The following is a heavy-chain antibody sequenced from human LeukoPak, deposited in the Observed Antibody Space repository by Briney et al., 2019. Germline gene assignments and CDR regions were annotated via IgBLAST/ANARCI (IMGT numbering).Heavy chain of an antibody. Sequence: PGGSLRLSCAASGFTFSSYGMHWVRQAPGKGLEWVSGINWNGGRTGYADSVKGRFTISRDNAKNSLYLQMNSLRAEDTALYHCARAVSSSGLGAFDIWGQGTMVTVSS. J-gene: IGHJ3*02. CDR3: ARAVSSSGLGAFDI. V-gene: IGHV3-20*01. CDR1: GFTFSSYG. D-gene: IGHD6-6*01. CDR2: INWNGGRT.